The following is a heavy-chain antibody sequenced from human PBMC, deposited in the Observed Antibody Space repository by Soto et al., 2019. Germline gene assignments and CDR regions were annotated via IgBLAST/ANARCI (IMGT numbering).Heavy chain of an antibody. CDR1: GFSFNTYA. D-gene: IGHD3-10*01. Sequence: EVQLLESGGGLVQPGGSLRLSCETSGFSFNTYAMTWVRQAPGMGLEWVAVINYSGRTTFHAQSVKGRFTISRDNSRNTVFLQMDSLRAEDTAVYYCVKQRVSGKTYYYNMDVWGLGTTVSVSS. CDR3: VKQRVSGKTYYYNMDV. V-gene: IGHV3-23*01. CDR2: INYSGRTT. J-gene: IGHJ6*02.